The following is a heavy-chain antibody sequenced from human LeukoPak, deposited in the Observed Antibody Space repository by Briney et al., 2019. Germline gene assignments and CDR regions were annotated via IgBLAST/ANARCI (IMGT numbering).Heavy chain of an antibody. CDR1: GGSITTSNYH. J-gene: IGHJ4*02. CDR3: ATYFYGDYASYYFDF. CDR2: IYHSGTT. D-gene: IGHD4-17*01. V-gene: IGHV4-39*07. Sequence: SETLSLTCTVSGGSITTSNYHWGWIRQTPGKGLEWIGEIYHSGTTNYNPSLKSRVTMSVDKSKNQFSLKLSSVTAADTAIYYCATYFYGDYASYYFDFWGQGTLVTVSS.